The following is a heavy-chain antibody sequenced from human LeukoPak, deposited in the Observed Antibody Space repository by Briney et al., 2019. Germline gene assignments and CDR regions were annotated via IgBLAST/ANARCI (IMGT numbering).Heavy chain of an antibody. CDR2: LNPDSGAT. D-gene: IGHD1-1*01. CDR3: ARDPSNYIDY. CDR1: GYTFTGYY. J-gene: IGHJ4*02. V-gene: IGHV1-2*02. Sequence: ASVKVSCKASGYTFTGYYMHWVRQAPGQGLEWMGWLNPDSGATNYAQKFQGRVTMARDMSISTAYMDLSRLRSDDTAIYYCARDPSNYIDYWGQGSLVTVSS.